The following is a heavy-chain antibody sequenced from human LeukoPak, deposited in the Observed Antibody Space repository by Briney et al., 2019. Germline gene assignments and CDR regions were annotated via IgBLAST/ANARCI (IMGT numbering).Heavy chain of an antibody. D-gene: IGHD2-2*01. J-gene: IGHJ4*02. CDR2: IEHSGST. CDR3: ARIVSSSHDC. V-gene: IGHV4-38-2*02. CDR1: GYSISSGYY. Sequence: SETLSLTCTVSGYSISSGYYWGWIRQPPGKGLEWIGSIEHSGSTFFNPSLKSRVTISVDTSKNQFSLKLSSVTAADSAVYYCARIVSSSHDCWGQGTLVTASS.